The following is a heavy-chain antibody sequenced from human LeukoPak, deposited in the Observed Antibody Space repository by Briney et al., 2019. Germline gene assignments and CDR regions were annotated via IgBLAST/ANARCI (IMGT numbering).Heavy chain of an antibody. CDR1: GFTFSSYA. CDR2: ISYDGSDK. Sequence: GGSLRLSCAASGFTFSSYAMHWVRQAPGKGLEWVAVISYDGSDKYYADSVRGRFTISRDNSKNTLYLQMNSLRAEDTAVYYCARVRQQLVDYWGQGTLVTVSS. V-gene: IGHV3-30-3*01. D-gene: IGHD6-13*01. CDR3: ARVRQQLVDY. J-gene: IGHJ4*02.